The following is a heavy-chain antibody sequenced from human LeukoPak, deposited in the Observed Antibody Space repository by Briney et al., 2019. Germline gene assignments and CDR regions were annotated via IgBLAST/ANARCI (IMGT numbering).Heavy chain of an antibody. CDR3: AKDQSTGYCSSVSCYGYYGMDV. Sequence: GGSLRLSCAASGFTVSSNYMSWVRQAPGKGLEWVSVIYSGGSTYYADSVKGRFTISRDNSKNTLYLQMNSLRAEDTAVYYCAKDQSTGYCSSVSCYGYYGMDVWGQGTTVTVSS. D-gene: IGHD2-2*01. V-gene: IGHV3-66*01. J-gene: IGHJ6*02. CDR1: GFTVSSNY. CDR2: IYSGGST.